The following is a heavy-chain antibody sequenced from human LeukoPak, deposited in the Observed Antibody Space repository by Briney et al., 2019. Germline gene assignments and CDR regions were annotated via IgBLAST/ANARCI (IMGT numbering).Heavy chain of an antibody. Sequence: GGSLRLSCAASGFTFSDYAMHWVRQAPGKELEYVSAISSNGGSIHYANSVKGRFTISRDNSKNTLYLQMDSLRAEDMAVYYCARALTTPGNYYMDVWGKGTTVTVSS. CDR1: GFTFSDYA. J-gene: IGHJ6*03. CDR3: ARALTTPGNYYMDV. D-gene: IGHD4-11*01. V-gene: IGHV3-64*01. CDR2: ISSNGGSI.